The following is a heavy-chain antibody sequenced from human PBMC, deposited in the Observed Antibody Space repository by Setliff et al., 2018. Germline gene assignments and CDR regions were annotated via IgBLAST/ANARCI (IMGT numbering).Heavy chain of an antibody. CDR3: ARGEYSSGWYVRPFDYYFDY. Sequence: LSLSCAASGFTFSSYSMNWVRQAPGKGLAWVSSISSSSSYIYYADSVKGRFTISRDNSKNTLYLQMNSLRAEDTAVYYCARGEYSSGWYVRPFDYYFDYWGQGTLVTVSS. J-gene: IGHJ4*02. CDR1: GFTFSSYS. V-gene: IGHV3-21*01. D-gene: IGHD6-19*01. CDR2: ISSSSSYI.